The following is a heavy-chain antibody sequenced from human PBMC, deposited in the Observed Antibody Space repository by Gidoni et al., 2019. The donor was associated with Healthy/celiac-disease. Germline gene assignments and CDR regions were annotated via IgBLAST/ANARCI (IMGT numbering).Heavy chain of an antibody. CDR2: ISSSSSYI. Sequence: EVQLVESGGGLVKPGGSLRLSCAASGFTFSSHSMNWVRQAPGKGLEWVSSISSSSSYIYYADSVKGRFTISRDNAKNSLYLQMNSLRAEDTAVYYCARGAYYYDSSGYHYWGQGTLVTVSS. CDR3: ARGAYYYDSSGYHY. V-gene: IGHV3-21*01. D-gene: IGHD3-22*01. J-gene: IGHJ4*02. CDR1: GFTFSSHS.